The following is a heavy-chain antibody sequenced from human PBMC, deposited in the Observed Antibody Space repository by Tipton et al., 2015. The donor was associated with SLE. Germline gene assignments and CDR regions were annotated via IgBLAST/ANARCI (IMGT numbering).Heavy chain of an antibody. CDR2: ISSSSSYI. J-gene: IGHJ3*02. V-gene: IGHV3-21*03. CDR3: ARSTGGKGSDAFDI. Sequence: SLRLSCAASGFTFRSYSMNWVRQAPGKGLEWVSSISSSSSYIYYADSVKGRFTISRDNAKNSLYLQMNSLRAEDTAVYYCARSTGGKGSDAFDIWGQGTMVTVSS. CDR1: GFTFRSYS. D-gene: IGHD7-27*01.